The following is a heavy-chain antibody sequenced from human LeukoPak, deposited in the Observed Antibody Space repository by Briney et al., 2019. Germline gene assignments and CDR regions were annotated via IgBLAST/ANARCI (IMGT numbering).Heavy chain of an antibody. D-gene: IGHD6-13*01. J-gene: IGHJ4*02. CDR3: AKDIGYSSRRIFDY. CDR1: GFTFTSYW. Sequence: GGSLRLSCAASGFTFTSYWMSWVRQAPGKGLEWVANIKPDGIEEYYVDSVKGRFTISRDNAKNSLYLQMNSLRAEDTALYYCAKDIGYSSRRIFDYWGQGTLVTVSS. V-gene: IGHV3-7*01. CDR2: IKPDGIEE.